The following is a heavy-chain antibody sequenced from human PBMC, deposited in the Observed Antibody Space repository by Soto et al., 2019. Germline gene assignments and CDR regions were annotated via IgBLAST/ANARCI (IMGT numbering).Heavy chain of an antibody. J-gene: IGHJ3*02. CDR3: AREPGGYCRGGPCSPRENAFYI. D-gene: IGHD2-15*01. CDR1: GFTFSSYS. CDR2: ISGSSSTI. V-gene: IGHV3-48*01. Sequence: HPGGSLRLSCAASGFTFSSYSMNWVRQAPGKGLEWVSYISGSSSTIYYADSVKGRFTISRDNAKTSLYLQMNTLRAEDTAVFYCAREPGGYCRGGPCSPRENAFYIWGQGKMFPVS.